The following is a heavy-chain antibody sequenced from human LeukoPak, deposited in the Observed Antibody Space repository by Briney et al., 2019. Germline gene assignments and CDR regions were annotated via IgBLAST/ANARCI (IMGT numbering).Heavy chain of an antibody. CDR3: ARVRGYYGSGSYYNEGHLNY. D-gene: IGHD3-10*01. CDR2: IIPILGIA. Sequence: SVKVSCKASGGTFSSYSISWVRHAPGQGLEWMGRIIPILGIANYAQKLEGRVTITADKSTSTAYMELSSLRSEDTAVYYCARVRGYYGSGSYYNEGHLNYWGQGTLVTVSS. J-gene: IGHJ4*02. V-gene: IGHV1-69*04. CDR1: GGTFSSYS.